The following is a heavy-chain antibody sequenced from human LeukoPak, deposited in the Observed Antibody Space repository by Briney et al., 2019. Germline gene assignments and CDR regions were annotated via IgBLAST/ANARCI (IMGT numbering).Heavy chain of an antibody. CDR3: ARAGDGSGYYYRLEH. V-gene: IGHV3-21*01. D-gene: IGHD6-19*01. CDR1: GFTFSSYS. CDR2: ISSSSSRT. J-gene: IGHJ4*02. Sequence: GGSLRLSCAASGFTFSSYSMNWVRQAPGKGLGWVSSISSSSSRTYYADSVKGRFTISRDNAKNSLYLQMNSLRAEDTAVYYCARAGDGSGYYYRLEHWGQGTLVTVSS.